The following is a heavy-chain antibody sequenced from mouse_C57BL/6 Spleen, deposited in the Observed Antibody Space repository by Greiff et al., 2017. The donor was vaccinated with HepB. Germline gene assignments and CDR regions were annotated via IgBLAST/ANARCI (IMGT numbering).Heavy chain of an antibody. CDR3: TTYPSGNYFAWFAY. CDR2: IDPENGDT. CDR1: GFNIKDDY. D-gene: IGHD2-1*01. J-gene: IGHJ3*01. V-gene: IGHV14-4*01. Sequence: EVQLQQSGAELVRPGASVKLSCTASGFNIKDDYMHWVKQRPEQGLEWIGWIDPENGDTEYASKFQGKATITADTSSNTAYLQLSSLTSEDTAVYYCTTYPSGNYFAWFAYWGQGTLVTVSA.